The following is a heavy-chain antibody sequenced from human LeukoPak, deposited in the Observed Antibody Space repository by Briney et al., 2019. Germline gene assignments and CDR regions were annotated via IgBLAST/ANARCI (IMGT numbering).Heavy chain of an antibody. D-gene: IGHD3-16*01. CDR2: IYIGGST. CDR3: AREISRFGV. J-gene: IGHJ4*02. CDR1: GFTVSSNY. V-gene: IGHV3-66*01. Sequence: GGSLRLSCAASGFTVSSNYMSWVRQAPGKGLGWVSSIYIGGSTYYADSVKGRFTISRDNPNNTLYLQMHSLRAEDTAVYYCAREISRFGVWGQGTPVTVSS.